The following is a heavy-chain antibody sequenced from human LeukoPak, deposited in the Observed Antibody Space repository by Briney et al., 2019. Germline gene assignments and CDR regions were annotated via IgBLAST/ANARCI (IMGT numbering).Heavy chain of an antibody. D-gene: IGHD1-26*01. CDR2: IYYSGST. Sequence: SETLSLTCTVSGGSISSSSYYWGWIRQPPGKGLEWIGSIYYSGSTYYNPSLKSRVTISVDTSKNQFSLKLSSVTAADTAVYYCALVGATPRDYWGQGTLVTDSS. V-gene: IGHV4-39*01. CDR1: GGSISSSSYY. CDR3: ALVGATPRDY. J-gene: IGHJ4*02.